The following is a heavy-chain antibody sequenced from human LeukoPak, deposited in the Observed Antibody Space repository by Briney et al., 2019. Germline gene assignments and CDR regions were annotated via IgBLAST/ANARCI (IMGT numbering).Heavy chain of an antibody. CDR3: AKARYYFDSRGYSGLDS. J-gene: IGHJ4*02. CDR1: GFTFGSYA. D-gene: IGHD3-22*01. V-gene: IGHV3-23*01. Sequence: PGGSLRLSCVASGFTFGSYAMSWVRQAPGKGLEWVPAISGSDDSTYYADPVKGRFSISRDNSKNTLYMQMNSLRAEDTAVYYCAKARYYFDSRGYSGLDSWGQGTLVTVSS. CDR2: ISGSDDST.